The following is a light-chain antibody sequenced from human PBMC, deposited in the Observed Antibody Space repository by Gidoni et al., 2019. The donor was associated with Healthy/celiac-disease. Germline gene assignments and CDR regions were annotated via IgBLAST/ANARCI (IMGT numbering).Light chain of an antibody. V-gene: IGLV2-8*01. Sequence: QSALTQPPSPSGSPGPPVTISCTGTSSDVGGYNYVSWYQQHPGKAPKLMIYEVSKRPSGVPDRFSGSKSGNTASLTVSGLQAEDEADYYCSSYAGSNNFVFGGGTKLTVL. CDR3: SSYAGSNNFV. CDR2: EVS. J-gene: IGLJ2*01. CDR1: SSDVGGYNY.